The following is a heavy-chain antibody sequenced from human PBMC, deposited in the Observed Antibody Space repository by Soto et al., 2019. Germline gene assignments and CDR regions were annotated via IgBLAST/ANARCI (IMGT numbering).Heavy chain of an antibody. V-gene: IGHV3-23*01. J-gene: IGHJ4*02. CDR1: GFTFSSYA. Sequence: GGSLRLSCAASGFTFSSYAMSWVRQAPGKGLEWVATISGNGYVDSVKGHFTVSRDNSKNTLYLQINSLRAEDTAVYYCATAIAVAGPFDYWGQGTLVTVSS. D-gene: IGHD6-19*01. CDR3: ATAIAVAGPFDY. CDR2: ISGNG.